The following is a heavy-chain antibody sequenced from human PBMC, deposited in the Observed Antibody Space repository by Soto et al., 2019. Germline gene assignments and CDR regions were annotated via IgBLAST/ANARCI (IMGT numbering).Heavy chain of an antibody. CDR3: ARDLIAYGMDV. CDR1: GVSISSSY. D-gene: IGHD3-22*01. J-gene: IGHJ6*02. V-gene: IGHV4-59*01. Sequence: SETLSLTCTVSGVSISSSYWTWIRQPPGKGLEWIGHIYYSGSTKYNPSLKSRVIISIDTSKNQLSLELTSVTAADTSMYFCARDLIAYGMDVWGQGTTVTVSS. CDR2: IYYSGST.